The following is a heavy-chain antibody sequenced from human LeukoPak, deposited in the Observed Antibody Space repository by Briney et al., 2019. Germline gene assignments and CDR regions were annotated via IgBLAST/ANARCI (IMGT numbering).Heavy chain of an antibody. CDR2: INPSGGST. Sequence: ASVKVSCKASGYIFTSYYMHWVRQAPGQGLEWMGIINPSGGSTSYAQKFQGRVTMTRDMSTSTVYMELSSLRSEDTAVYYCASPDLRRYGSGSYPAYYYYYMDVWGKGTTVTVSS. D-gene: IGHD3-10*01. CDR3: ASPDLRRYGSGSYPAYYYYYMDV. V-gene: IGHV1-46*01. CDR1: GYIFTSYY. J-gene: IGHJ6*03.